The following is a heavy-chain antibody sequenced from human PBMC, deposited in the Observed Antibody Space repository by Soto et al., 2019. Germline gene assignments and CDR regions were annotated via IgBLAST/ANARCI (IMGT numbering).Heavy chain of an antibody. CDR3: ARDVDTTSHLNWFDP. CDR1: GFTFSSYA. D-gene: IGHD1-1*01. V-gene: IGHV3-23*01. J-gene: IGHJ5*02. CDR2: ISGSGSST. Sequence: GGSLRLSCAASGFTFSSYAMSWVRQAPGKGLEWVSVISGSGSSTNYADSVKGRFTISRDISKNTVYLQMDSLKVEDTAVYYCARDVDTTSHLNWFDPWGQGVMVTVSS.